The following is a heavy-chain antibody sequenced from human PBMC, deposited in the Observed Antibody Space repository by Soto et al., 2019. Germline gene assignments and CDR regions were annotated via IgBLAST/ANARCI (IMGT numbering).Heavy chain of an antibody. Sequence: QVQLVQSGAEVKKPGASVKVSCKASGYTFTSYGISWVRQAPGQGLEWMGWISAYNGNTNYAQKLQGRVTMTTDTATSTAYMELRRLRSDDTAVYYCARDGSNYVYSLHYYGMDVWGQGTTVTVSS. D-gene: IGHD4-4*01. CDR2: ISAYNGNT. V-gene: IGHV1-18*01. CDR3: ARDGSNYVYSLHYYGMDV. J-gene: IGHJ6*02. CDR1: GYTFTSYG.